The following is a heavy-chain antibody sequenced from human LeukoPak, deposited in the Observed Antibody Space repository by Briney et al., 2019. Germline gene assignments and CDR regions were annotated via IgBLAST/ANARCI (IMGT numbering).Heavy chain of an antibody. D-gene: IGHD6-13*01. CDR3: AGWAYSSSWYWIDY. J-gene: IGHJ4*02. V-gene: IGHV3-7*01. CDR1: GITISNHW. Sequence: PGGSLRLSCAASGITISNHWMTWVRQAPGKGLEWVANIKQDGSETYYVDSVKGRFTISRDNAKNSLFLQMNSLRAEDTAVYYCAGWAYSSSWYWIDYWGRGNLVTVSS. CDR2: IKQDGSET.